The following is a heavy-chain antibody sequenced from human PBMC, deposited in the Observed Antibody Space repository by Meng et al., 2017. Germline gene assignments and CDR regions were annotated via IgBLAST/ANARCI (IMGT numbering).Heavy chain of an antibody. CDR3: AREFFGSGSYYEDDAFDI. D-gene: IGHD3-10*01. CDR2: ISSSSSYI. V-gene: IGHV3-21*04. J-gene: IGHJ3*02. CDR1: GFTFSSYS. Sequence: GESLKISCAASGFTFSSYSMNWVRQAPGKGLEWVSSISSSSSYIYYADSVKGRFTISRDNAKNSLYLQMNSLRAEDTALYYCAREFFGSGSYYEDDAFDIWGQGTMVTVSS.